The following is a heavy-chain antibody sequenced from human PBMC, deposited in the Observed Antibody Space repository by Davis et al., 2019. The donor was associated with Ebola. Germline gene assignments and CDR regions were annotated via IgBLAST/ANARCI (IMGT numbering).Heavy chain of an antibody. V-gene: IGHV4-59*01. J-gene: IGHJ5*02. CDR2: VYDSETT. CDR1: GDSISDYY. Sequence: MPSETLSLTCTVSGDSISDYYWSWIRQPPGKGLEWIGDVYDSETTNYNPSLNSRVTMSVDTTNNQFFLKLSSVTAADTAVYYCARGIRDGAGDWFDPWGQGTLVTVSS. D-gene: IGHD2/OR15-2a*01. CDR3: ARGIRDGAGDWFDP.